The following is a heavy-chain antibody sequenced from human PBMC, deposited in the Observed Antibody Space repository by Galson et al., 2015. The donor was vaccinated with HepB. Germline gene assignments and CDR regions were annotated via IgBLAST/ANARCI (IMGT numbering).Heavy chain of an antibody. D-gene: IGHD6-25*01. V-gene: IGHV3-30-3*01. J-gene: IGHJ4*02. CDR1: GFTFRGYA. CDR3: ARAHTAAAFDY. CDR2: ISHDGNEI. Sequence: SLRLSCAASGFTFRGYAMHWVRQAPGKGLEWVASISHDGNEIHYADSVKGRSTISRGNSRNTLFLQMTSLRPEDTAVYYCARAHTAAAFDYWGQGTLATVSS.